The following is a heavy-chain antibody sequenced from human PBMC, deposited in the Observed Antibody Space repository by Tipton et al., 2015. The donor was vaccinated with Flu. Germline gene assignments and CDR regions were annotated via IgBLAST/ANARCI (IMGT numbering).Heavy chain of an antibody. CDR3: VKAKNYDIVAAYYGMDV. Sequence: TLSLTCTVSGGSISTYYWSWIRQPAGKGLEWIGRIYSGGNTNYNPSLKSRVTMSVDTSKNQFSLKLSSVTAADTAVYYCVKAKNYDIVAAYYGMDVWGQGTTVTVSS. J-gene: IGHJ6*02. D-gene: IGHD3-9*01. CDR1: GGSISTYY. V-gene: IGHV4-4*07. CDR2: IYSGGNT.